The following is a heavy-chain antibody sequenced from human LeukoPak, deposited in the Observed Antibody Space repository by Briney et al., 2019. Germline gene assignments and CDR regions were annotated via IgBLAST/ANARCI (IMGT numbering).Heavy chain of an antibody. D-gene: IGHD6-19*01. J-gene: IGHJ4*02. V-gene: IGHV4-59*01. CDR2: IYYSGST. CDR3: ASIPRGRVAVAAG. CDR1: GGSISSYY. Sequence: SETLSLTCTVSGGSISSYYWSWIRQPPGKGLEWIGYIYYSGSTNYNPSLKSRVTISVDTSKNQFSLKLSSVTAADTAVYYCASIPRGRVAVAAGWGQGTLVTVSS.